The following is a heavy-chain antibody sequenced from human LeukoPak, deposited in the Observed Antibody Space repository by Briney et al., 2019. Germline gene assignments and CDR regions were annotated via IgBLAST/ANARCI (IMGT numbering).Heavy chain of an antibody. V-gene: IGHV4-59*01. CDR3: ARVRSGYYYFDY. CDR1: GGSISSYY. Sequence: PSETLSLTCTVSGGSISSYYWSWIRQPPGKGLEWIGYIYYSGSTNYNPSLKSRVTISVDTSKNQFSLKLSSVTAADTAEYYCARVRSGYYYFDYWGQGTLVTVSS. CDR2: IYYSGST. D-gene: IGHD3-3*01. J-gene: IGHJ4*02.